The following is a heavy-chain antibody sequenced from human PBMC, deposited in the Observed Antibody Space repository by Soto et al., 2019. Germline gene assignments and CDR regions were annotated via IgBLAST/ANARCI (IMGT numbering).Heavy chain of an antibody. CDR3: ARDGGNYSNYASYYYMDV. J-gene: IGHJ6*03. CDR2: IYYSGST. CDR1: GGSISSYY. D-gene: IGHD4-4*01. Sequence: PSETLSLTCTVSGGSISSYYWSWIRQPPGKGLEWIGYIYYSGSTNYNPSLKSRVTISVDTSKNQFFLKLSSVTAADTAVYYCARDGGNYSNYASYYYMDVWGKGTTVTVSS. V-gene: IGHV4-59*01.